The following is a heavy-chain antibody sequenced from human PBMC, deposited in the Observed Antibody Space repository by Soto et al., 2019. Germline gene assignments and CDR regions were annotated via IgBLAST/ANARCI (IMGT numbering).Heavy chain of an antibody. CDR1: GYSFTNNY. CDR3: ARMATFGSLNWFDP. V-gene: IGHV1-8*01. Sequence: ASVKVSCKASGYSFTNNYVSWVLQATGQGLEWMGWMNPGSGDTGYAQKFQGRVTMTRDISIATAYMELSSLRSDDTAIYYCARMATFGSLNWFDPWGQGTLVTVS. CDR2: MNPGSGDT. D-gene: IGHD3-16*01. J-gene: IGHJ5*02.